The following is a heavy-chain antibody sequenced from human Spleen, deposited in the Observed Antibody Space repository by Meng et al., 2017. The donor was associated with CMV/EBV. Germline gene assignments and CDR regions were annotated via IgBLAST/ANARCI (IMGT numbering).Heavy chain of an antibody. CDR2: INCNSDDT. J-gene: IGHJ4*02. D-gene: IGHD3-10*01. V-gene: IGHV1-2*06. CDR1: GYAFTGYY. CDR3: VRLAGGVDY. Sequence: KVSCKASGYAFTGYYIHWVRQAPGQGPEWLGRINCNSDDTNYAQKFQGRVTMTRDTSISTAYMELSSLRSDDTAVYYCVRLAGGVDYWGQGTLVTVSS.